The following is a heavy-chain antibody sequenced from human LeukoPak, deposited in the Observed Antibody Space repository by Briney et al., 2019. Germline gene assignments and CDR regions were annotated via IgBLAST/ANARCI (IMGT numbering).Heavy chain of an antibody. J-gene: IGHJ4*02. V-gene: IGHV3-7*04. D-gene: IGHD2-15*01. CDR1: GFTFSTYW. CDR2: INQDGGEK. Sequence: PGGSLRLSCAASGFTFSTYWMSWVRQAPGKGLEWVANINQDGGEKYYVDSVKGRFTISRENDKNSLYLQMHSLRAEDTAVYYCARGDKFSGDYWGQGTLVTVSS. CDR3: ARGDKFSGDY.